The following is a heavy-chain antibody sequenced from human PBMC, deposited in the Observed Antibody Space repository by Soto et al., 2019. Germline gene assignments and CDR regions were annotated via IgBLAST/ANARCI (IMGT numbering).Heavy chain of an antibody. CDR3: ASGIETYYGMDV. CDR1: GFTFSSYG. J-gene: IGHJ6*02. D-gene: IGHD1-26*01. V-gene: IGHV3-33*01. Sequence: QVQLVESGGGVVQPGRSLRLSCAASGFTFSSYGMHWVRQAPGKGLEWVAAIWYDGSNKYYADSVKGRFTISRDNSKNTLYLQMNSLRAEDTAVYYCASGIETYYGMDVWGQGTTVTVSS. CDR2: IWYDGSNK.